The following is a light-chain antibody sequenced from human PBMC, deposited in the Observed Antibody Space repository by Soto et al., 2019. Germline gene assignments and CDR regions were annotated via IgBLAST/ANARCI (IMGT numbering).Light chain of an antibody. Sequence: EIVLTQSPGTLSLTPGERATLSCRTSQSLNNIYLAWYQQKPGQAPRLLIYGASNRATGIPDRFSGSGSGTDFTLTISRLEPEDFAVYYCQQYGPSLPMYTFGQGTKLEIK. V-gene: IGKV3-20*01. J-gene: IGKJ2*01. CDR2: GAS. CDR1: QSLNNIY. CDR3: QQYGPSLPMYT.